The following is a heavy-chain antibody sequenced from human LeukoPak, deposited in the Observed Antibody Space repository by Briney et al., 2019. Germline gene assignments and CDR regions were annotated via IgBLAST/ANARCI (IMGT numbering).Heavy chain of an antibody. J-gene: IGHJ4*02. CDR3: ASLYSSSTKTDWRDY. V-gene: IGHV4-34*01. Sequence: SETLSLTCAVYGGSFSGYYWSWIRQPPGKGLEWIGEINHSGSTNYNPSLKSRVTISVDTSKNQFSLKLSSVTAADTAVYYCASLYSSSTKTDWRDYWGQGTLVTVSS. CDR1: GGSFSGYY. D-gene: IGHD6-13*01. CDR2: INHSGST.